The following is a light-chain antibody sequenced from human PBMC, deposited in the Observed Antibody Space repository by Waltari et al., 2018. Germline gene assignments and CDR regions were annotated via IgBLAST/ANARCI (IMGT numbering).Light chain of an antibody. CDR2: EVS. Sequence: QSALTQPPSASGSPGQSVTISCTGTSSDVGGYNYVSWYQQHPGKAPKLIIYEVSKRPSGVRDRFAGSKSGNAASLTVSGLQAEDEADYYCSSYAGSNNYVVGTGTKVTVL. V-gene: IGLV2-8*01. CDR1: SSDVGGYNY. J-gene: IGLJ1*01. CDR3: SSYAGSNNYV.